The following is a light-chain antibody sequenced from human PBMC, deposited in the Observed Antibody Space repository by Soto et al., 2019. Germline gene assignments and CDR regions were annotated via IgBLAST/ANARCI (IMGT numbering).Light chain of an antibody. J-gene: IGLJ3*02. Sequence: QAVVTQPPSVSGAPGQSVTISCTGSSSNIGAGFDVHWYQQLPGTAPKLLIYGNTNRPSGVPDRFSASKSGTSASLAITGLQAEDEADYYCQSYDSSLSIWVFGGGTKLTVL. CDR3: QSYDSSLSIWV. V-gene: IGLV1-40*01. CDR1: SSNIGAGFD. CDR2: GNT.